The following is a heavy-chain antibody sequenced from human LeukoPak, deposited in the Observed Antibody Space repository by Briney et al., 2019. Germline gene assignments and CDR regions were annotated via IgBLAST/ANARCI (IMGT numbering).Heavy chain of an antibody. V-gene: IGHV1-69*04. CDR1: GGTFSSYT. CDR2: IIPILGIA. Sequence: ASVEVSCKASGGTFSSYTISWVRQAPGQGLEWMGRIIPILGIANYAQKFQGRVTITADKSTSTAYMELSSLRSEDTAVYYCARDVRHYYDSSGYEDSNDYWGQGTLVTVSS. CDR3: ARDVRHYYDSSGYEDSNDY. J-gene: IGHJ4*02. D-gene: IGHD3-22*01.